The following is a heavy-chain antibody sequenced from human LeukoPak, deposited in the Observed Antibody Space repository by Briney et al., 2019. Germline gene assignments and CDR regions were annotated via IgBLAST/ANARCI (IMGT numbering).Heavy chain of an antibody. D-gene: IGHD2-21*02. CDR2: ISSSGSNI. J-gene: IGHJ1*01. V-gene: IGHV3-48*03. Sequence: GGSLRLSCAASGFTFSSYEMNWVRPAPGKGLERVSYISSSGSNIYYADSVKGRFTISRDNAKNSLYLQMNSLRAEDTAVYYCARDCVCCGGDWGYFQHWGQGTLVTVSS. CDR3: ARDCVCCGGDWGYFQH. CDR1: GFTFSSYE.